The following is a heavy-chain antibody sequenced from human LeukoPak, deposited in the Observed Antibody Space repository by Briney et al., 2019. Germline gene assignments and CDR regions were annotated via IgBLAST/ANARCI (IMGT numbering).Heavy chain of an antibody. CDR2: ISSSSSYI. V-gene: IGHV3-21*04. J-gene: IGHJ3*02. D-gene: IGHD6-13*01. CDR1: GFTFSSYS. CDR3: ARASDPLGSSWDDAFDI. Sequence: GGSLRLSCAASGFTFSSYSMNWVRQAPGKGLEWVSSISSSSSYIYYADSVKGRFTISRDNAKNSLYLQMNSLRAEDTALYYCARASDPLGSSWDDAFDIWGQGTMVTVSS.